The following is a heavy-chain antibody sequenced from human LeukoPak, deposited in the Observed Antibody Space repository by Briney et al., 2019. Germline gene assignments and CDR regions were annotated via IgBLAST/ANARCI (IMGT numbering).Heavy chain of an antibody. CDR2: IDPSDSYS. V-gene: IGHV5-10-1*01. CDR3: GRLTVGVTGWYIAN. Sequence: GESLRISCKGSGYSFTNYWITWVRQMPGKGLEWMGRIDPSDSYSNYSPSFQGHVTISADKSTSTAYLQWSSLKASDTAMYYRGRLTVGVTGWYIANWGQGALVTVSS. D-gene: IGHD6-19*01. CDR1: GYSFTNYW. J-gene: IGHJ4*02.